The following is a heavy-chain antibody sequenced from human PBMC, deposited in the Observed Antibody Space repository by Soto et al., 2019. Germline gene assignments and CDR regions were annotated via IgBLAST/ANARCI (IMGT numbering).Heavy chain of an antibody. CDR3: AMEYCSSTSCYRDY. J-gene: IGHJ4*02. Sequence: QVQLVQSGAEVKKPGSSVKVSCKASGGTFSSDTSSWVRQAPGQGLEWMGRIIPILGIANYAQKFQGRVTITADKSTSTAYMELSSLRSGETAVYYCAMEYCSSTSCYRDYWGQGNLVTVSS. CDR1: GGTFSSDT. D-gene: IGHD2-2*02. V-gene: IGHV1-69*02. CDR2: IIPILGIA.